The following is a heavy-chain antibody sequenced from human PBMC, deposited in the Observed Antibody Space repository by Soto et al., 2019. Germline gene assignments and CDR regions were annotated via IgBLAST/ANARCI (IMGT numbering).Heavy chain of an antibody. CDR3: ARVGGFGATTIDY. J-gene: IGHJ4*02. V-gene: IGHV4-30-4*01. CDR1: GGSISSGDYY. CDR2: IYYSGST. D-gene: IGHD3-10*01. Sequence: SETLSLTCTVSGGSISSGDYYWSWILQPPGKGLEWIGYIYYSGSTYYNPSLKGRVTISVDTSKNQFSLKLSSVTAADTAVYYCARVGGFGATTIDYWGQGTLVTVSS.